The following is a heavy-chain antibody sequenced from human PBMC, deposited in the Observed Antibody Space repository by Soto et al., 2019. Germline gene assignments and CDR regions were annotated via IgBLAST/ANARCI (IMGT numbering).Heavy chain of an antibody. J-gene: IGHJ3*02. V-gene: IGHV1-69*01. CDR2: IIPIFGTA. Sequence: QVQLVQSGAEVQKPGSSVKVSCKASGGTFSSYAISWVRQAPGQGLEWMGGIIPIFGTANYAQKFQGRVTITADESTSTAYMELSSLRSEDTAVYYCARGGGTVVTSQFDAFDIWGQGTMVTVSS. D-gene: IGHD2-21*02. CDR3: ARGGGTVVTSQFDAFDI. CDR1: GGTFSSYA.